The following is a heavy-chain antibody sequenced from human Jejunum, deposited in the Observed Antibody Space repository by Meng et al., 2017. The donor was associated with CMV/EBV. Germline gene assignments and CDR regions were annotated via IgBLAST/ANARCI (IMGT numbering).Heavy chain of an antibody. CDR1: GGSFSTYP. D-gene: IGHD2/OR15-2a*01. V-gene: IGHV1-69*10. J-gene: IGHJ4*02. CDR2: LIPVLNKA. CDR3: ARGRGNQPLFDF. Sequence: QVQLVQLGPEGKKPGSSVKVACKTSGGSFSTYPFSWVRQAPGQGLEWMGGLIPVLNKAKSAPRFQDRVTFTADETTTTAYMELSSLTFEDTAVYFCARGRGNQPLFDFWGQGTLVTVSS.